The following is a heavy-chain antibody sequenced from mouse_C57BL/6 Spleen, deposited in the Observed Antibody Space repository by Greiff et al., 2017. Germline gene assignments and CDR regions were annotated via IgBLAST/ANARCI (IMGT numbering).Heavy chain of an antibody. D-gene: IGHD1-1*01. Sequence: QVTLKESGPGILQSSQTLSLTCSFSGFSLSTSGMGVSWIRQPSGKGLEWLAHIYWDDDKRYNPFLKSRLTISKDTSRNQVFLKITSVDTADTATYYCARRATDYYGSSWWYFDVWGTGTTVTVSS. CDR1: GFSLSTSGMG. CDR3: ARRATDYYGSSWWYFDV. CDR2: IYWDDDK. V-gene: IGHV8-12*01. J-gene: IGHJ1*03.